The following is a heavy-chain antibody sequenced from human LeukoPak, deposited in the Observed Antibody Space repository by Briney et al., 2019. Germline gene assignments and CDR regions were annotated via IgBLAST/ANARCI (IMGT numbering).Heavy chain of an antibody. CDR2: INPNSGGT. Sequence: ASVKVSCKASGYTFSGYYIHWVRQAPGQGLEWLGWINPNSGGTKYAQKFQSRVTMTRDTSTSTVYMQLSSLRSEDTAVYYCARAISPVAYYGMDVWGQGTTVTVSS. J-gene: IGHJ6*02. V-gene: IGHV1-2*02. D-gene: IGHD3-3*01. CDR1: GYTFSGYY. CDR3: ARAISPVAYYGMDV.